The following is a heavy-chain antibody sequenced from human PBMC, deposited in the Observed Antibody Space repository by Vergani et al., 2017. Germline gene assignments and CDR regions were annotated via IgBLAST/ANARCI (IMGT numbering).Heavy chain of an antibody. D-gene: IGHD3-16*01. V-gene: IGHV4-34*01. CDR1: GGSFSDYY. J-gene: IGHJ6*02. CDR3: ARHDSGHYDASYYGLDV. CDR2: VNHGGST. Sequence: QVQLQEWGAGLLKTSETLSLTCGVSGGSFSDYYWSWIRQAPGMGLEWIGEVNHGGSTNYNPSLKSRVSISVDTSKNQFSLQLTSVTAADSALYFCARHDSGHYDASYYGLDVWGQGTTVTVSS.